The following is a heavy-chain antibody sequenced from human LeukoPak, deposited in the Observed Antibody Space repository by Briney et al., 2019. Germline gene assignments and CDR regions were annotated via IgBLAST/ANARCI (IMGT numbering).Heavy chain of an antibody. J-gene: IGHJ6*03. CDR2: IYTSGST. CDR1: GGSISSYY. Sequence: SETLSLTCTVSGGSISSYYWSWIRQPAGKGLEWIGRIYTSGSTNYNPSLKSRVTISVDTSKNQFSLKPSSVTAADTAVYYCARLAHDYGDYYYYYYYMDVWGKGTTVTVSS. V-gene: IGHV4-4*07. CDR3: ARLAHDYGDYYYYYYYMDV. D-gene: IGHD4-17*01.